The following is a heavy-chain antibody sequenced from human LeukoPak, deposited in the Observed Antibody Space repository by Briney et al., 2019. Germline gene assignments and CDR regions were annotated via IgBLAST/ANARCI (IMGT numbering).Heavy chain of an antibody. CDR1: GYTFTSYG. CDR3: ARDFYDTSGYYAFDY. D-gene: IGHD3-22*01. CDR2: ISAYNGNT. J-gene: IGHJ4*02. Sequence: ASVKVSCKASGYTFTSYGISWVRQAPGQGLEWMGWISAYNGNTNYAQKLQGRVTMTTDTSTSTAYMEVRSLRSYDTAVYYCARDFYDTSGYYAFDYWGQGTLVTFSS. V-gene: IGHV1-18*01.